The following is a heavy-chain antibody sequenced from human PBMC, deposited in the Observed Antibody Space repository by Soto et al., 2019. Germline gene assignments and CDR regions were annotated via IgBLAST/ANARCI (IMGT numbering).Heavy chain of an antibody. V-gene: IGHV1-3*01. CDR3: ARDRREIYYFFYAMDV. Sequence: QVQLVQSGAEVKEPGASIKISCKASGYTFTTYTIHWVRQVPGQGLESVGWIYDGNGDTKYSQKFQGRVTITRDTSASTVYLELSSLRSEDTAVYYCARDRREIYYFFYAMDVWGQGTPVTVSS. CDR2: IYDGNGDT. D-gene: IGHD6-6*01. J-gene: IGHJ6*02. CDR1: GYTFTTYT.